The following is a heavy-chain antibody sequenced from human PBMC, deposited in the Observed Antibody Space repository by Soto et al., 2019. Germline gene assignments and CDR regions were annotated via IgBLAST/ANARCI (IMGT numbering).Heavy chain of an antibody. J-gene: IGHJ4*02. CDR2: ISGSGGST. CDR1: GFTFSNYA. CDR3: AKDTVMATTVFDY. V-gene: IGHV3-23*01. Sequence: EVQLLESGGGLVQPEGSLRLSCAASGFTFSNYAMSWVRQAPGKGLEWVSAISGSGGSTYYADSVKGRFTISRDNSKNTLYLQINSLRADDTAIYYCAKDTVMATTVFDYWGQGTLVTVSS. D-gene: IGHD1-1*01.